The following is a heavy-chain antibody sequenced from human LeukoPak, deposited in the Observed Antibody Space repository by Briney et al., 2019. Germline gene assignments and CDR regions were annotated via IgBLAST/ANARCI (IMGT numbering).Heavy chain of an antibody. Sequence: GGSLRLPCAASGFTFSSYWMHWVRQVPGKGLVWVSRINIDGSSISYADSVKGRFTISRDNAKNTVYLQMNSLRAEDTAVYYCGRAVTVDDTGYYFDFWSQGTLVTVSS. CDR3: GRAVTVDDTGYYFDF. J-gene: IGHJ4*02. V-gene: IGHV3-74*01. CDR1: GFTFSSYW. CDR2: INIDGSSI. D-gene: IGHD4-17*01.